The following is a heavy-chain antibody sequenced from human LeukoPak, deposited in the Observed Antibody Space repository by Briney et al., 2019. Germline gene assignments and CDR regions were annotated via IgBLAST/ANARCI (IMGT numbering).Heavy chain of an antibody. CDR2: ISGNGGST. CDR3: ARERSLDYYDSSGYYYGDAFDI. J-gene: IGHJ3*02. D-gene: IGHD3-22*01. CDR1: GFTFSSYA. V-gene: IGHV3-64*01. Sequence: TGGSLRLXCAASGFTFSSYAMHWVRLAPGKGLEYVSAISGNGGSTYYANSVKGRFTISRDNSKNTLYLQMGILRAEDMAVYYCARERSLDYYDSSGYYYGDAFDIWGQGTMVTVSS.